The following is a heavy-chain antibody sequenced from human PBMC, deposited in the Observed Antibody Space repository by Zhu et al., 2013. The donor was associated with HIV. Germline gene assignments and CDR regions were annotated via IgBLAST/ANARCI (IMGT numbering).Heavy chain of an antibody. D-gene: IGHD1-7*01. CDR2: ISTYNGDT. V-gene: IGHV1-18*01. J-gene: IGHJ5*02. Sequence: QVHLVQSGVEVKKPGASVKVSCKASGYIFTTYGVSWLRQAPGQGLEWMGWISTYNGDTNYAQNFQGRVTITADKFTSTVYMELNSLRFEDTAVYYCARDPEIVTETYLNPNYFDTWGQGTLITVSS. CDR3: ARDPEIVTETYLNPNYFDT. CDR1: GYIFTTYG.